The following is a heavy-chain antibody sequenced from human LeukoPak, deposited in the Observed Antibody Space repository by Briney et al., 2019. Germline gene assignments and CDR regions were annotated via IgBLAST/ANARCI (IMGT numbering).Heavy chain of an antibody. CDR2: ISGSGGST. J-gene: IGHJ4*02. CDR1: GFSFSSYW. CDR3: AKDLPLFSGSYYPSPFDY. V-gene: IGHV3-23*01. D-gene: IGHD1-26*01. Sequence: GGSLRLSCEGSGFSFSSYWMTWVRQAPGKGLEWVSAISGSGGSTYYADSVKGRFTISRDNSKNTLYLQMNSLRAEDTAVYYCAKDLPLFSGSYYPSPFDYWGQGTLVTVSS.